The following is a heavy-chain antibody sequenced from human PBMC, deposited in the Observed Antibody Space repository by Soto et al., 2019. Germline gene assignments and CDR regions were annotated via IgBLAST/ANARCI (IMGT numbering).Heavy chain of an antibody. Sequence: GSLRLSCSASGFTFSSYEMNWVRQAPGKGLEWVSYISSSGSTIYYADSVKGRFTISRDNAKNSLYLQMNSLRAEDTAVYYCASVAAHYYYYGMDVWGQGTTVTVSS. J-gene: IGHJ6*02. V-gene: IGHV3-48*03. CDR2: ISSSGSTI. CDR1: GFTFSSYE. CDR3: ASVAAHYYYYGMDV. D-gene: IGHD6-6*01.